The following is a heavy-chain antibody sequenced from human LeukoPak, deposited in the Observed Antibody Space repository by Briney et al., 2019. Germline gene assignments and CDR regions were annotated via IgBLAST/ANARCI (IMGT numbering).Heavy chain of an antibody. J-gene: IGHJ4*02. CDR1: GFTFSSYA. Sequence: PGGSLRLSCGASGFTFSSYAMSWVRQTPGRGLEWVAGVSPSGGRTLYADSVEGRFTISRDNSNDTVYLQLSSLRAEDSALYYCAKVRGVYCSSPACYCYDSWGQGTPVTVSS. D-gene: IGHD2-2*01. V-gene: IGHV3-23*01. CDR2: VSPSGGRT. CDR3: AKVRGVYCSSPACYCYDS.